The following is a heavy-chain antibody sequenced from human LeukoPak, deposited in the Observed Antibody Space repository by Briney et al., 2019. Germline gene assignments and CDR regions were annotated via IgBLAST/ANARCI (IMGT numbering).Heavy chain of an antibody. CDR2: ISYDGSNE. Sequence: GRSLRLSCAASGLPFSSYAMHWVRQAPGKGLEWVAPISYDGSNEHYADSVKGRFTISRDNSKNTLYLQVNSLRAEDTAVYYCAKSRFSCIGNNCYSPDYWGQGTLVTVSS. CDR1: GLPFSSYA. D-gene: IGHD2-15*01. CDR3: AKSRFSCIGNNCYSPDY. J-gene: IGHJ4*02. V-gene: IGHV3-30*18.